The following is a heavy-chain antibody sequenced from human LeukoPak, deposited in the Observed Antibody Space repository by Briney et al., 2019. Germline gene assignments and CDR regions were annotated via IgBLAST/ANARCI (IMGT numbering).Heavy chain of an antibody. CDR1: GFTFSSYS. CDR3: ARSEEGYSSSVGY. V-gene: IGHV3-21*01. CDR2: ISSSSSYI. J-gene: IGHJ4*02. D-gene: IGHD6-13*01. Sequence: PGGSLRLSCAASGFTFSSYSMNWVRQAPGKGLEWVSSISSSSSYIYYADSVKGRFTISRDNAKNSLYLQMNSLRAEDTAVSYCARSEEGYSSSVGYWGQGTLVTVSS.